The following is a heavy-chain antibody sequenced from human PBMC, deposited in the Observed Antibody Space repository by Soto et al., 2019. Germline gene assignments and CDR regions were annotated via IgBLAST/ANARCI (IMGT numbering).Heavy chain of an antibody. CDR1: GFTFSTYG. D-gene: IGHD4-4*01. Sequence: PGGSLRLSCAASGFTFSTYGMHWVRQAPGKGLEWVAVISYDGSKKYYVDSVKGRFTISRDNSKSTLYLQMNSLRAEDTAVYYCAKDLGDYSNYEGAFGIGGQGTMVTVSS. CDR2: ISYDGSKK. J-gene: IGHJ3*02. CDR3: AKDLGDYSNYEGAFGI. V-gene: IGHV3-30*18.